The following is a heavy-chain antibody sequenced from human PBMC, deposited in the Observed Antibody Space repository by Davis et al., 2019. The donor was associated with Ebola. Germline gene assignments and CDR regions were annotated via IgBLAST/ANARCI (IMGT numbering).Heavy chain of an antibody. CDR1: GFTFSSYA. V-gene: IGHV3-23*01. Sequence: ESLKISCAASGFTFSSYAMSWVRQAPGKGLEWVSAISGSGGSTYYADSVKGRFTISRDNSKNTLYLQMNSLRAEDTAVYYCAKIVVVTAIPYFDYWGQGTLVTVSS. D-gene: IGHD2-21*02. CDR3: AKIVVVTAIPYFDY. J-gene: IGHJ4*02. CDR2: ISGSGGST.